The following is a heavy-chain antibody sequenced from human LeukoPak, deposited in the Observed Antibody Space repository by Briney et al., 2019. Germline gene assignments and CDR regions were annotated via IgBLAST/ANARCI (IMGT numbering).Heavy chain of an antibody. D-gene: IGHD5-12*01. Sequence: SDTLSLTCAVYGGSFSGYYWSWIRQPPGKGLEWIGEINHSGSTNYNPSLKSRVTISVDTSKNQFSLKLSSVTAADTAVYYCARGRVDIVATVYYYYYGMDVWGQGTTVTVSS. CDR3: ARGRVDIVATVYYYYYGMDV. CDR1: GGSFSGYY. V-gene: IGHV4-34*01. J-gene: IGHJ6*02. CDR2: INHSGST.